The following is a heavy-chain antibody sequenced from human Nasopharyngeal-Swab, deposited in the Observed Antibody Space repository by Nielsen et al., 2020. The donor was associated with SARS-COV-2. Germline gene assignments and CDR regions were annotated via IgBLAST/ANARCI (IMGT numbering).Heavy chain of an antibody. CDR3: ARRGLYDYVWGSSASDAFDI. J-gene: IGHJ3*02. D-gene: IGHD3-16*01. Sequence: WIRQPPGKGLEWVSYISSSSSYTNYADSVKGRFTISRDNAKNSLYLQMNSLRAEGTAVYYCARRGLYDYVWGSSASDAFDIWGQGTMVTVSS. V-gene: IGHV3-11*06. CDR2: ISSSSSYT.